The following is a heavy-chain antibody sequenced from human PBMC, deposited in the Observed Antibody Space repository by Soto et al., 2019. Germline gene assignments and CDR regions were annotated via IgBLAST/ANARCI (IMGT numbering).Heavy chain of an antibody. CDR3: ASPYYGSGKYDY. J-gene: IGHJ4*02. CDR2: IYYSGST. CDR1: GGSISSSSYY. V-gene: IGHV4-39*01. D-gene: IGHD3-10*01. Sequence: TSETLSLTCTVSGGSISSSSYYWGWIRQPPGKGLEWIGSIYYSGSTYYNPSLKSRVTISVDTSKNQFSLKLSSVTAADTAVYYCASPYYGSGKYDYWGQGTLVTVSS.